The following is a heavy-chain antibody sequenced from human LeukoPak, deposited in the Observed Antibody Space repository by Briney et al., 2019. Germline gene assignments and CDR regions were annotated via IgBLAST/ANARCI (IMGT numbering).Heavy chain of an antibody. CDR3: ERVGGANFYYYGLDV. CDR2: IYYSGST. V-gene: IGHV4-59*01. CDR1: GGSIRSYY. D-gene: IGHD3-16*01. J-gene: IGHJ6*02. Sequence: SETLSLTCTVSGGSIRSYYWSWIRQPPGKGLEWVGYIYYSGSTIYNPSLKSRVNISVDTSKNQFSLKLSSVTAADTAVYYCERVGGANFYYYGLDVWGQGTTVTVSS.